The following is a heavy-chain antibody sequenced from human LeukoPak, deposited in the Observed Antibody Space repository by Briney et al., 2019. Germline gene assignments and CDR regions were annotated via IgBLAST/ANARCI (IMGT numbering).Heavy chain of an antibody. CDR1: GGSISSTNW. Sequence: PSGTLSLTCGVSGGSISSTNWWTWVRQPPGEGLDWIGEVHLSGRTNYNPSLESRVTMSVDMSENHISLKLTSVTAADTAVYYCAREGGPYRPLDYSGQGTLVNVSS. CDR2: VHLSGRT. J-gene: IGHJ4*02. CDR3: AREGGPYRPLDY. V-gene: IGHV4-4*02.